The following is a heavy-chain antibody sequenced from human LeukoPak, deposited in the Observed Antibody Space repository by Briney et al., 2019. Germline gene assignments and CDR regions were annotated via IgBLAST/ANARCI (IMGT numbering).Heavy chain of an antibody. CDR1: GFNFGDYG. CDR2: IWFDGSNK. J-gene: IGHJ4*02. Sequence: PGGSLRLSCAASGFNFGDYGMHWVRQAPGKGLEWVAVIWFDGSNKYYADSVKGRFTISRDNSKNTLYLQMNSLRAEDTAVYYCARDLWAYYYDSSGWTGFDYWGQGTLVTVSS. D-gene: IGHD3-22*01. CDR3: ARDLWAYYYDSSGWTGFDY. V-gene: IGHV3-33*08.